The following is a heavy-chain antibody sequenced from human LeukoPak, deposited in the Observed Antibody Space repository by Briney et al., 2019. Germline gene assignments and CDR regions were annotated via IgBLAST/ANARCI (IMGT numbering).Heavy chain of an antibody. D-gene: IGHD6-13*01. J-gene: IGHJ6*02. CDR2: INAGNGNT. CDR1: GYTFTSYA. CDR3: ASEGIAAAVYYYGMDV. V-gene: IGHV1-3*01. Sequence: ASVKVSCKASGYTFTSYAMHWVRQAPGQRLEWMGWINAGNGNTKYSQKFQGRVTITRDTSASTAYMELSSLRSEDTAVYYCASEGIAAAVYYYGMDVWGQGTTVTVSS.